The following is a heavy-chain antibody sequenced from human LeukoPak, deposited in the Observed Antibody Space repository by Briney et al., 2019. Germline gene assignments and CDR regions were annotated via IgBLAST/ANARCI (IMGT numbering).Heavy chain of an antibody. CDR2: INPNSGGT. D-gene: IGHD3-22*01. CDR3: ARDYYDSSGYSRFDP. V-gene: IGHV1-2*02. CDR1: GYTFTGYY. Sequence: ASVKVSCKASGYTFTGYYMHWVRQAPGQGLEWMGWINPNSGGTDYAQKFQGRVTMTRDTSISTAYMEVSRLRSDDTAVYYCARDYYDSSGYSRFDPWGRGTLVTVSS. J-gene: IGHJ5*02.